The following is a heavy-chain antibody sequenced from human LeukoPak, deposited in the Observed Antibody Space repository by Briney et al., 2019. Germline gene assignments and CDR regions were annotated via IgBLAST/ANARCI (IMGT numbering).Heavy chain of an antibody. J-gene: IGHJ4*02. CDR1: GLAFSNYW. CDR3: ARVASGGPIDY. D-gene: IGHD4-23*01. V-gene: IGHV3-74*01. CDR2: IDTDGSRT. Sequence: PGGSLRLSCAASGLAFSNYWMDGGRQAPGKGLVWVSRIDTDGSRTSYADSVKGRFTISRDSAKNTLYLQMNSFCAGATAVYYCARVASGGPIDYWGQGTLITVSS.